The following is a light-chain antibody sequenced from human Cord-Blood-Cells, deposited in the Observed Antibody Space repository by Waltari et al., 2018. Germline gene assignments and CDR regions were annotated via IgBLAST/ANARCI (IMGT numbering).Light chain of an antibody. CDR2: GAS. CDR3: QQYGSSPPYT. CDR1: QRASSSY. Sequence: DIVLTQPPGTLCSSLAGRATLTCRASQRASSSYLAWYQQKPGQAPRLLIYGASSRATGIPDRFSGSGSGTDFTLTISRLEPEDFAVYYCQQYGSSPPYTFGQGTKLEIK. J-gene: IGKJ2*01. V-gene: IGKV3-20*01.